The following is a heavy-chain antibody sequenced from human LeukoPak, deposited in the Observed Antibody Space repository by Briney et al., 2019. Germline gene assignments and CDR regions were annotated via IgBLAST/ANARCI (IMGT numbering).Heavy chain of an antibody. CDR3: AKLVVVTATYWYFDL. CDR2: IKQDGSEK. D-gene: IGHD2-21*02. Sequence: GGSLKLSCAASGFTCSSYWMSWVRQAPGRGLQWVANIKQDGSEKYYADSVEGRFTISRDNAKNTLYLQMNSLRAEDTAVYYCAKLVVVTATYWYFDLWGRGTLVGVSS. CDR1: GFTCSSYW. J-gene: IGHJ2*01. V-gene: IGHV3-7*03.